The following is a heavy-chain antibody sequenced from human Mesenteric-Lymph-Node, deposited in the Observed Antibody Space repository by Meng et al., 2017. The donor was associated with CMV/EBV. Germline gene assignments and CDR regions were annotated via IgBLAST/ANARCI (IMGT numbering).Heavy chain of an antibody. Sequence: CAISGDSVSCNSAAWNWLRQSPSRGLEWLGRTYYRSKWYNDYAVSVKGRITINPDTSKNQFSLQLNSVTPEDTAVYYCARDRITVDYWGRGTLVTVSS. CDR2: TYYRSKWYN. CDR3: ARDRITVDY. D-gene: IGHD1-14*01. CDR1: GDSVSCNSAA. V-gene: IGHV6-1*01. J-gene: IGHJ4*02.